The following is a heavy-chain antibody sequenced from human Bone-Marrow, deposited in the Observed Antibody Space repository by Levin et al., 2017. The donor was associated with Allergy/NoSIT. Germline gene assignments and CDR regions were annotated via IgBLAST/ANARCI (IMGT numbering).Heavy chain of an antibody. D-gene: IGHD4-17*01. V-gene: IGHV3-30*01. CDR2: ISFDGNKK. J-gene: IGHJ4*02. CDR1: GFTFSGFT. CDR3: AEGGDYLAY. Sequence: GGSLRLSCAASGFTFSGFTMHWVRQAPGKGLEWVALISFDGNKKYYADSVKGRFTISRDNSKDTLYLQMNSLRPEDTAVYFCAEGGDYLAYWGQGTLVTVSS.